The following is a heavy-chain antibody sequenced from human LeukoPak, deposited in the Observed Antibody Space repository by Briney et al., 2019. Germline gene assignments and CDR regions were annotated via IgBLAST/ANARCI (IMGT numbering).Heavy chain of an antibody. CDR3: AKDGTTPYYDFWSGYPNFDY. D-gene: IGHD3-3*01. CDR1: GFTFSSYA. V-gene: IGHV3-30-3*01. CDR2: ISYDGSNK. J-gene: IGHJ4*02. Sequence: GGSLRLSCAASGFTFSSYAMHWVRQAPGKGLEWVAVISYDGSNKYYADSVKGRFTISSDNSKNTLYLQMNSLRAEDTAVYYCAKDGTTPYYDFWSGYPNFDYWGQGTLVTVSS.